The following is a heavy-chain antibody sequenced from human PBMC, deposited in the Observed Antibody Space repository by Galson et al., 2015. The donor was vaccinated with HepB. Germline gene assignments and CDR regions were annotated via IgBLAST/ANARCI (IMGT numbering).Heavy chain of an antibody. CDR2: IKQDGAEK. CDR1: GSTFSSYW. Sequence: SLRLSCAASGSTFSSYWMSWVRQAPGKGLEWVASIKQDGAEKYYVDSVKGRFTISRDNAKKSLYLQMNSLRGEDTAVYYCARDTLRSSWFDFDYWGQGTLVTVSS. J-gene: IGHJ4*02. V-gene: IGHV3-7*03. D-gene: IGHD6-13*01. CDR3: ARDTLRSSWFDFDY.